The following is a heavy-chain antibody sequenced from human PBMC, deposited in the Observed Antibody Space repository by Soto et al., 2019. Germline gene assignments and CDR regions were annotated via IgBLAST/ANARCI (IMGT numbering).Heavy chain of an antibody. D-gene: IGHD3-16*01. V-gene: IGHV4-30-4*01. CDR2: IYYSGST. CDR3: PTEPLNGGVIGDAYYFDD. CDR1: GGSISSGDYY. J-gene: IGHJ4*02. Sequence: SETLSLTCTVSGGSISSGDYYWSWIRQPPGKGLEWIGYIYYSGSTYYNPSLKSRVTISVDPSKNQFSLKLSSVTAADTAAYYWPTEPLNGGVIGDAYYFDDWGQGDLVTVPS.